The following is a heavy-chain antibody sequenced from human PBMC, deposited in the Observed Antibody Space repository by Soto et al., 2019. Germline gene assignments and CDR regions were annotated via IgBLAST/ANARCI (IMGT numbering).Heavy chain of an antibody. V-gene: IGHV1-69*06. J-gene: IGHJ4*02. CDR2: IIPIFGTA. D-gene: IGHD6-6*01. CDR1: GGTFSSYA. Sequence: QVQLVQSGAEVKKPGSSVKVSCKASGGTFSSYAISWVRQAPGQGLEWMGGIIPIFGTANYAQKFQGRVTITADNSTSTAYMELSSLRSEDTAVYYCARGGRVAARPQEQWWVDYWGQGTLVTVSS. CDR3: ARGGRVAARPQEQWWVDY.